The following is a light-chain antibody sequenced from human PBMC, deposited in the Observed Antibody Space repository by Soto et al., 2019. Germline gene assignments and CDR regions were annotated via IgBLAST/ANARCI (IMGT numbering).Light chain of an antibody. CDR1: QSVSSSY. CDR2: GAS. V-gene: IGKV3-20*01. Sequence: EIVLTQSPGTLSLSPGERATLSCRASQSVSSSYLSWYQQKPGQAPRLLIYGASTRATGIPDTFSGGGSATEFTLTISSLQSEDFVVYYCQQYHDWPLTFGGGTKVDIK. CDR3: QQYHDWPLT. J-gene: IGKJ4*01.